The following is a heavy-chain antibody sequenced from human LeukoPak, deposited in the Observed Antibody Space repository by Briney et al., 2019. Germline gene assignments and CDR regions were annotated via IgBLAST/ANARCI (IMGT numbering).Heavy chain of an antibody. CDR2: IYAPGDT. CDR3: ARDPLDISRWTNAFDI. Sequence: PGGSLRLSCAASGFSATTNHMSWVRQAPGKGLEWVSVIYAPGDTFYADSVKGRFTISRDNSKNTLYLQMSSLGVEDTAVYYCARDPLDISRWTNAFDIWGQGTTVIVS. D-gene: IGHD5-12*01. CDR1: GFSATTNH. J-gene: IGHJ3*02. V-gene: IGHV3-66*01.